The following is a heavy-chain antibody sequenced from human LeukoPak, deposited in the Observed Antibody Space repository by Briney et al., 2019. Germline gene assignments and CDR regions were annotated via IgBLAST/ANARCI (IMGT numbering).Heavy chain of an antibody. V-gene: IGHV3-23*01. Sequence: GGSLRLSCAPSVFTFSSYAMSGVRQAPGKGLEWVSAISGGGDSTYFADSVKGRFTISRDNSKNTLYLQMNTLGAEDTAVYYCAKGSSSWYPFDYWGQGTLVTVSS. CDR1: VFTFSSYA. CDR3: AKGSSSWYPFDY. CDR2: ISGGGDST. J-gene: IGHJ4*02. D-gene: IGHD6-13*01.